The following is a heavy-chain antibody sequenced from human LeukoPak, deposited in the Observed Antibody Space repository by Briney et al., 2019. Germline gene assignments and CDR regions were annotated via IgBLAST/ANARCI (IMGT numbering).Heavy chain of an antibody. CDR3: ARVGYSRELGY. V-gene: IGHV4-34*01. CDR2: INHSGST. CDR1: GGSFSGYY. J-gene: IGHJ4*02. D-gene: IGHD6-13*01. Sequence: SETLSLTCAVYGGSFSGYYWSWIRQPPGKGLEWIGEINHSGSTNYNPSLKSRVTISVDTSKNQFSLKLSSVTAADTAVYYCARVGYSRELGYWGQGTLVTVSS.